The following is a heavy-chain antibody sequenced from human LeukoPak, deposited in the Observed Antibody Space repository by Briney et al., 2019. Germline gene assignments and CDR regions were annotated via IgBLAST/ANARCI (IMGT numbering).Heavy chain of an antibody. CDR3: ARGHSYRYVSFDY. D-gene: IGHD5-18*01. CDR2: ISSSGSTI. J-gene: IGHJ4*02. Sequence: GGSLRLSCVASGFTLSNYAMSWVRQAPGKGLEWVSYISSSGSTIYCADSVKVRFTISRDNAKNSLYLQVNRLRAEDTAVYYCARGHSYRYVSFDYRGQGTLVTVSS. CDR1: GFTLSNYA. V-gene: IGHV3-48*01.